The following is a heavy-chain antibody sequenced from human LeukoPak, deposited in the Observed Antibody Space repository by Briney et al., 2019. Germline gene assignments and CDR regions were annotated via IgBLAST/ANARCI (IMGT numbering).Heavy chain of an antibody. Sequence: PSETLSLTCAVYGGSFSDYYWSWIRQPPGKGLEWIGEINHSGSTNYNPSLKSRVSISVDTSKSQFSLKLTSVTAADTAVYYCARGGRYQLLRAAFDIWGQGTMVTVSS. CDR1: GGSFSDYY. D-gene: IGHD2-2*01. CDR2: INHSGST. V-gene: IGHV4-34*01. J-gene: IGHJ3*02. CDR3: ARGGRYQLLRAAFDI.